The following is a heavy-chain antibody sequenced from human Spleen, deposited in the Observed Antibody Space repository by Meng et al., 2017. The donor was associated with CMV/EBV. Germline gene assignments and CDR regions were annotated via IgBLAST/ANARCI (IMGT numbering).Heavy chain of an antibody. CDR2: FNHDGTR. J-gene: IGHJ4*02. D-gene: IGHD3-3*01. CDR1: GGSFSGHY. Sequence: GSLRLSCAVSGGSFSGHYWSWIRQPPGKGLQWIGEFNHDGTRNYNPSLKSRVTIAPVTSKNQFSLKLTSVTAADTAVYYCARGDIWSGFSYWGQGTVVTVSS. V-gene: IGHV4-34*01. CDR3: ARGDIWSGFSY.